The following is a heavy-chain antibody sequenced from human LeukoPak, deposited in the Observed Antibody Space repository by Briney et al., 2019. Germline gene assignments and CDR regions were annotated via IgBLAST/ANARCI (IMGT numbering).Heavy chain of an antibody. D-gene: IGHD6-19*01. V-gene: IGHV3-30*04. J-gene: IGHJ3*02. CDR3: AREGGDPIAVDSGAFDI. CDR1: GFTLSSYA. CDR2: ISYDGSNK. Sequence: PGRSLRLSCAASGFTLSSYAMHWVRQAPGKGLEWVAVISYDGSNKYYADSVKGRFTISRDNSKNTLYLQMNSLRAEDTAVYYCAREGGDPIAVDSGAFDIWGQGTMVTVSS.